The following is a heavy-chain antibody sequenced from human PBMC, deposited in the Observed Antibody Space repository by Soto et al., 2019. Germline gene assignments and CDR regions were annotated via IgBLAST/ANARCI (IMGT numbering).Heavy chain of an antibody. J-gene: IGHJ4*02. CDR1: GVSVSSGWFY. V-gene: IGHV4-61*01. D-gene: IGHD4-17*01. CDR2: GSNSGTT. CDR3: ARGATVTQYDD. Sequence: QVQLQESCPGLVKPSETLSLTCSVSGVSVSSGWFYWAWIRQPPGKGLEWVGFGSNSGTTNYKPSLKRRVTISVDTSRSQIALKFNSLTAADTAVYSCARGATVTQYDDWGQGTQVTVSS.